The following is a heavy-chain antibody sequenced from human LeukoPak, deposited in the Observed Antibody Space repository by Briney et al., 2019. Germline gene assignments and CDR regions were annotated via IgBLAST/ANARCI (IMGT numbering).Heavy chain of an antibody. D-gene: IGHD2-21*01. CDR3: CWQDWAY. V-gene: IGHV3-11*03. J-gene: IGHJ4*02. Sequence: PGGSLRLSCAASRFSFSDNYMSWVCQAPGKGLEWISYISGNSGYTKYADSVKGRFTIYRDNARKSLYLQMNNVTAEDTAVYYCCWQDWAYWGQGTLVTVSS. CDR2: ISGNSGYT. CDR1: RFSFSDNY.